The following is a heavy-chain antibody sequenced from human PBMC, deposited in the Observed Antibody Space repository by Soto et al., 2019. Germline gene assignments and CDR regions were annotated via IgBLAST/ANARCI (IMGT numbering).Heavy chain of an antibody. CDR1: GYTFTSYG. CDR2: ISAYNGNT. Sequence: ASVKVSCKASGYTFTSYGISWVRQAPGQGLEWMGWISAYNGNTNYAQKLQGRVTMTTDTSTSTAYMELRSLRSDDTAVYYCARLNLDSSGYYGEVDWFDPWGQGTLVTVSS. D-gene: IGHD3-22*01. CDR3: ARLNLDSSGYYGEVDWFDP. V-gene: IGHV1-18*01. J-gene: IGHJ5*02.